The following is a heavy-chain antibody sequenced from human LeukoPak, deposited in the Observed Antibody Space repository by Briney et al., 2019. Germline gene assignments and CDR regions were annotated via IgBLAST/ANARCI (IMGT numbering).Heavy chain of an antibody. V-gene: IGHV1-69*05. J-gene: IGHJ4*02. CDR3: ARDWECSGGSCYHSPPVN. Sequence: SVKVSCKASGGTFSSYAISWVRQAPGQGLEWMGRIIPIFGTANYAQKFQGRVTITTDESTSTAYMELSSRRSEDPAFYYCARDWECSGGSCYHSPPVNWGQGTLVTVSS. CDR1: GGTFSSYA. CDR2: IIPIFGTA. D-gene: IGHD2-15*01.